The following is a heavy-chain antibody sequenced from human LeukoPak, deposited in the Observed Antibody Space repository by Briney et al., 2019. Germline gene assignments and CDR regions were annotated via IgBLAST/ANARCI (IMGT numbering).Heavy chain of an antibody. CDR2: IGIDSGNT. J-gene: IGHJ4*02. V-gene: IGHV3-48*01. Sequence: GGSLRLSCTASGFPFIKYSMNWVRQVPGKGLEWIAYIGIDSGNTKYADSVRGRFTISADKTKNSLYLQMNSLRVDDTAVYYCARDVGDLWGQGTLVTVSS. CDR1: GFPFIKYS. CDR3: ARDVGDL. D-gene: IGHD2-21*02.